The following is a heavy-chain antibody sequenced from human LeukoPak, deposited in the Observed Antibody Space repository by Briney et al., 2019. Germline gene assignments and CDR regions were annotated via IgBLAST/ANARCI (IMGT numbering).Heavy chain of an antibody. Sequence: GGSLRLSCAASGFTFSSYGMHWVRQAPGKGLEWVAFIRYDGSNKYYADSVKGRFTISRDNAKNSLYLQMNSLRAEDTAVYYCARDKSSGSFTLAYWGQGTLVTVSS. D-gene: IGHD1-26*01. CDR3: ARDKSSGSFTLAY. CDR2: IRYDGSNK. CDR1: GFTFSSYG. V-gene: IGHV3-30*02. J-gene: IGHJ4*02.